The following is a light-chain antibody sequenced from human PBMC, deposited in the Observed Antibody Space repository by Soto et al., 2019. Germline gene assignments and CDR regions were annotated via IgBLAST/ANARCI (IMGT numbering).Light chain of an antibody. V-gene: IGKV3-11*01. CDR3: QQSRNWPPEIT. J-gene: IGKJ5*01. CDR1: QSVSGY. Sequence: EIVLTHSPATLALAPPAPAGPARGVGQSVSGYIGWYQQKPGQAPRLLIYADSNRATGIPARFSGSGSGTDFILTISSLQPEDFAVYYCQQSRNWPPEITFGQGTQLEIK. CDR2: ADS.